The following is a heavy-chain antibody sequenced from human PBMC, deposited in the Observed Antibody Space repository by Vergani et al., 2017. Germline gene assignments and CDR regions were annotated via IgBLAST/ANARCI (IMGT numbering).Heavy chain of an antibody. D-gene: IGHD3-10*01. CDR3: ARTDNYGSGSYYNALLYMDV. Sequence: QVQLVQSGAEVKKPGASVKVSCKASGYTFTGYYMHWVRQAPGQGLEWMGWINPNSGGTNYAQKFQGRVTMTRDTSISTAYMELSRLRSDDTAVYYCARTDNYGSGSYYNALLYMDVWGKGTTVTVSS. J-gene: IGHJ6*03. V-gene: IGHV1-2*02. CDR2: INPNSGGT. CDR1: GYTFTGYY.